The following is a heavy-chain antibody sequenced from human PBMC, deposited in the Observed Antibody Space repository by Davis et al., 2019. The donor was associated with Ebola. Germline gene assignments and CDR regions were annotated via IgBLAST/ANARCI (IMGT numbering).Heavy chain of an antibody. D-gene: IGHD3-22*01. CDR2: IYYSGST. Sequence: MPSETLSLTCAVYGGSFSGYYWSWIRQPPGKGLEWIGYIYYSGSTNYNPSLKSRVTISVDTSKNQFSLKLSSVTAADTAVYYCARDYYDSSGYYLGGYWGQGTLVTVSS. V-gene: IGHV4-59*12. CDR1: GGSFSGYY. CDR3: ARDYYDSSGYYLGGY. J-gene: IGHJ4*02.